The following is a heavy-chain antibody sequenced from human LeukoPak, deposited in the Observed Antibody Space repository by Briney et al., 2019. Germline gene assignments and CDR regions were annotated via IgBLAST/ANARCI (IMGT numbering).Heavy chain of an antibody. V-gene: IGHV1-18*01. CDR1: GYTFTPYG. Sequence: GASVKVSCKASGYTFTPYGISWVRQAPGQGLEWMGWISAYNGNTNYAHKVQGRVTMTPDTSTSTAYLELRSLTSDDTAVYYCPMNHQNPMAGTIDYWGQGTLVPVSS. J-gene: IGHJ4*02. CDR2: ISAYNGNT. CDR3: PMNHQNPMAGTIDY. D-gene: IGHD6-19*01.